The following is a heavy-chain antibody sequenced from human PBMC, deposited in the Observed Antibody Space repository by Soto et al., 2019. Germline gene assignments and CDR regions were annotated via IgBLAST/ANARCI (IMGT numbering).Heavy chain of an antibody. J-gene: IGHJ4*02. CDR1: GFTFSTYA. CDR2: IGDNGIST. Sequence: EVQLLESGGGLVQPGGSLRLSCAASGFTFSTYAMSWVRQAPGKGLEWVSVIGDNGISTYDADSVKGRFTISRDNSKNTVYLQMNSLRGEDTAVYYCARGRVSGWYDYWGQGTLATVSS. CDR3: ARGRVSGWYDY. V-gene: IGHV3-23*01. D-gene: IGHD6-19*01.